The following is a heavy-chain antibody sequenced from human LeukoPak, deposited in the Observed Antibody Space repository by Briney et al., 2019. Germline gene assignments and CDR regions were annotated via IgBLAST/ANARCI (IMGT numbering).Heavy chain of an antibody. CDR2: ISAYNGNT. CDR1: GYTFTSYG. Sequence: GASVKVSCKASGYTFTSYGISWVRQAPGQGLEWMGWISAYNGNTNYAQKLQGRVTMTTDTSTSTAYMELRSLRSDDTAVYYCARTHYDSSGYYLFDYWGQGTLVTVSS. J-gene: IGHJ4*02. D-gene: IGHD3-22*01. V-gene: IGHV1-18*01. CDR3: ARTHYDSSGYYLFDY.